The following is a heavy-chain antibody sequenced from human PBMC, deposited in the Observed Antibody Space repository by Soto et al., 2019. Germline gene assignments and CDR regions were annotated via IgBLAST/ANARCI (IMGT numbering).Heavy chain of an antibody. CDR2: IYSGGST. CDR1: GFTVSSNY. J-gene: IGHJ4*02. D-gene: IGHD3-10*01. V-gene: IGHV3-66*01. CDR3: ARVSVLLWFGDLYYFDY. Sequence: PGGSLRLSCAASGFTVSSNYMSWVRQAPGKGLEWVSVIYSGGSTYYADSVRGRFTISRDNSKNTLYLQMNSLRAEDTAVYYCARVSVLLWFGDLYYFDYWGQGTLVTVSS.